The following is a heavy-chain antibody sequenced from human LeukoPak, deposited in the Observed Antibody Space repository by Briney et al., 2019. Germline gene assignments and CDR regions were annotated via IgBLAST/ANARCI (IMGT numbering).Heavy chain of an antibody. CDR1: GFTFGSYW. CDR2: IKEDGSDK. CDR3: TRGSSNACDI. D-gene: IGHD3-10*01. J-gene: IGHJ3*02. V-gene: IGHV3-7*05. Sequence: GGSLRLSCAASGFTFGSYWMNWVRQAPGKGLEWVGNIKEDGSDKYFVDSVKGRFTISRDNAKNLLYLQMNSLRVEDTAVYYCTRGSSNACDIWGQGTMVTASS.